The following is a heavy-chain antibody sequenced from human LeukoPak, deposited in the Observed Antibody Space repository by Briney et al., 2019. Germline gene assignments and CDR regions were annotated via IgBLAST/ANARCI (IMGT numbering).Heavy chain of an antibody. CDR2: INHSGRT. J-gene: IGHJ4*02. CDR1: GGSFSGYY. Sequence: SETLSLTCAVYGGSFSGYYWSWIRQPPGKGLEWIGEINHSGRTNYNPSLKSRVTISVDSSKNQFSLRLSFVTAADTAVYYCARGLAYCGGDCSTDYWGQGTLVTVSS. CDR3: ARGLAYCGGDCSTDY. D-gene: IGHD2-21*02. V-gene: IGHV4-34*01.